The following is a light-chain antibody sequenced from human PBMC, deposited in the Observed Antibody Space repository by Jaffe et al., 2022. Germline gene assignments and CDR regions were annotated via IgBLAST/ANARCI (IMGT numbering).Light chain of an antibody. CDR2: GAS. Sequence: EIVMTQSPATLSVSPGERATLSCRASQSVSGNLAWYQQKPGLPLRLLIYGASTRATGIPARFSGSGSGTEFTLTINSLQSEDFAVYYCQQYNNWPPLTFGGGTKVEIK. J-gene: IGKJ4*01. CDR1: QSVSGN. V-gene: IGKV3-15*01. CDR3: QQYNNWPPLT.